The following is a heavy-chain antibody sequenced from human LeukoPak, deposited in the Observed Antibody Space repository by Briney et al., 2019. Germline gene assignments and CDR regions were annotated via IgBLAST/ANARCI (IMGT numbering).Heavy chain of an antibody. CDR1: GGSINSSSYY. V-gene: IGHV4-39*01. Sequence: SETLSLTCTVSGGSINSSSYYWGWIRQPPGKGLEWIGSIYYSGSTYYNPSLKSRVTISVDTSKNQFSLKLSSVTAADTAVYYCASWLVSTSPGNWFDPWGQGTLVTVSS. CDR2: IYYSGST. CDR3: ASWLVSTSPGNWFDP. D-gene: IGHD6-6*01. J-gene: IGHJ5*02.